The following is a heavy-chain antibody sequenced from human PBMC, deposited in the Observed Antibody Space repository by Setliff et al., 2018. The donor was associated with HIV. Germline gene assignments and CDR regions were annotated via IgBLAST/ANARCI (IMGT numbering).Heavy chain of an antibody. D-gene: IGHD6-13*01. Sequence: SETLSLTCSVSGGSISSYYWSWIRQPPGKGLEWIGDIYYSGSTSYNPSLKSRVTISIDTPKNQFSLKLSSVTATDTAVYYCARGENSWYGLNWFDPWGQGTLVTVSS. CDR1: GGSISSYY. CDR2: IYYSGST. V-gene: IGHV4-59*08. J-gene: IGHJ5*02. CDR3: ARGENSWYGLNWFDP.